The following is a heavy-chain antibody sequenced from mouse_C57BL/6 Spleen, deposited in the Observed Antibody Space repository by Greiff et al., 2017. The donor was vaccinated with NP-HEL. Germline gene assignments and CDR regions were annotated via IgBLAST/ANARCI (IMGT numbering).Heavy chain of an antibody. J-gene: IGHJ1*03. V-gene: IGHV1-54*01. Sequence: VQLQQSGAELVRPGTSVKVSCKASGYAFTNYLIEWVKQRPGQGLEWIGVINPGSGGTNYNEKFKGKATRTADKSSSTAYMQLSSLTSEDSAVYFCARSGNYGSSYENWYFDVWGTGTTVTVSS. D-gene: IGHD1-1*01. CDR2: INPGSGGT. CDR1: GYAFTNYL. CDR3: ARSGNYGSSYENWYFDV.